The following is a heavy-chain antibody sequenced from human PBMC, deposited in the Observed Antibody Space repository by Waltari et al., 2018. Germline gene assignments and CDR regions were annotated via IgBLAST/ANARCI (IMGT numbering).Heavy chain of an antibody. J-gene: IGHJ4*02. CDR2: FYHGNSPT. D-gene: IGHD3-10*01. CDR3: ARLGTPHPSHPDFHD. CDR1: GYSFSTFW. Sequence: EVQLVQSGAEVKKPGESLKISCKASGYSFSTFWHGWVRQVPGRGLESVGVFYHGNSPTTYSPSFQGHVTITSDRSITTAFLQWNSLRASDTAIYYCARLGTPHPSHPDFHDWGQGTLVTVSS. V-gene: IGHV5-51*01.